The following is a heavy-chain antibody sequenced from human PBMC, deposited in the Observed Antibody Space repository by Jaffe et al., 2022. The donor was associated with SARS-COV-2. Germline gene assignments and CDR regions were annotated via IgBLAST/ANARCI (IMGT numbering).Heavy chain of an antibody. V-gene: IGHV3-23*04. CDR1: GFTFTSYV. Sequence: EVQLVESGGGLVQPGGSLRLSCEVAGFTFTSYVINWVRQAPGKGLEWVSGISGSGENTYYAASVKGRFTISRDFSKNTLYLQMNSLRVEDTAVYYCAKDRYFADYFDSSGYSWGFDYWGQGALVTVSS. J-gene: IGHJ4*02. CDR2: ISGSGENT. D-gene: IGHD3-22*01. CDR3: AKDRYFADYFDSSGYSWGFDY.